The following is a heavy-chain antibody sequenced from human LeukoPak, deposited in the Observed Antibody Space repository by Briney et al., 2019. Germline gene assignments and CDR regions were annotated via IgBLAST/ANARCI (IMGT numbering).Heavy chain of an antibody. D-gene: IGHD3-9*01. Sequence: GGSLRLSCAASGFTFSSYGMHWVRQAPGKGLEWVAFIRYDGSNKYYADSVKGRFTISRDNSKNTLYLQMNSLRAEDTAVYYCAKGLTYYDILTGYPSDAFDIWGQGTMVTVSS. J-gene: IGHJ3*02. CDR2: IRYDGSNK. V-gene: IGHV3-30*02. CDR3: AKGLTYYDILTGYPSDAFDI. CDR1: GFTFSSYG.